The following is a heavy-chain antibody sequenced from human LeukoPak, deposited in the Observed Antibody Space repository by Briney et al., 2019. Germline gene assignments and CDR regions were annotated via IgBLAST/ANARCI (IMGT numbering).Heavy chain of an antibody. CDR3: ARALGSSSSEGTILDP. V-gene: IGHV3-30-3*01. D-gene: IGHD6-6*01. J-gene: IGHJ5*02. CDR1: GFTFSSYA. CDR2: ISYDGSNK. Sequence: GGSLRLSCAASGFTFSSYAMHWVRQAPGKGLEWVAVISYDGSNKYYADSVKGRFTISRDNSKNTLYLQMNSVRAEDTAVYYCARALGSSSSEGTILDPWGQGTLVTVSS.